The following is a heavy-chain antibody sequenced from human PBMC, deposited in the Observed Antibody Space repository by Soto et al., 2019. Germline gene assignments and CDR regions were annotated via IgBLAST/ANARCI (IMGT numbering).Heavy chain of an antibody. V-gene: IGHV3-48*02. J-gene: IGHJ4*02. Sequence: EVQLVESGGGLVQPGGSLRLSCAASGFTFTSYSMNWVRQAPGKGLEWVSYISSSSSTIYYADSVKGRFTISRDNAKNSLYLQVNSLRDEDTAVYYCARDYYDSSGYYYVRSSDPYYFDYWGQGTLVTVSS. CDR1: GFTFTSYS. CDR2: ISSSSSTI. D-gene: IGHD3-22*01. CDR3: ARDYYDSSGYYYVRSSDPYYFDY.